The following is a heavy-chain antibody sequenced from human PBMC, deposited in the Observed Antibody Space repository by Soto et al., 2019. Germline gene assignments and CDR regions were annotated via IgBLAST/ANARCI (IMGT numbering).Heavy chain of an antibody. CDR2: INYSGST. Sequence: SSETLSLTCTVSGGSVSSGTYYWSWIRQPPGKGLEWIGYINYSGSTNYNPSLKSRVTISLDTSKNQLSLKLSSVTAADTAVYYCARGLWFGEFHYFDYWGQGNLVTVSS. D-gene: IGHD3-10*01. CDR3: ARGLWFGEFHYFDY. CDR1: GGSVSSGTYY. V-gene: IGHV4-61*01. J-gene: IGHJ4*02.